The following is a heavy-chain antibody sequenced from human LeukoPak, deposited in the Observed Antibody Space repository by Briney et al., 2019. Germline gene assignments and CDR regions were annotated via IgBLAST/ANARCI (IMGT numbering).Heavy chain of an antibody. D-gene: IGHD3-9*01. Sequence: GGSLRLSCTASGFTFSSYSMHWVRQAPGKGVEGVSYISSSSSTIYYADSVKGRFTISRDNAKKSLYLKMNSLRAEDTAVYYCARAIEYYDILTGYYISDYMDVWGKGTTVTVSS. CDR1: GFTFSSYS. CDR3: ARAIEYYDILTGYYISDYMDV. J-gene: IGHJ6*03. V-gene: IGHV3-48*04. CDR2: ISSSSSTI.